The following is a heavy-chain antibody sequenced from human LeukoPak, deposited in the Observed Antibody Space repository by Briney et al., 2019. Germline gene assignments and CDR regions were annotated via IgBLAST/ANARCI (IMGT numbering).Heavy chain of an antibody. CDR2: IYYSGST. D-gene: IGHD2/OR15-2a*01. V-gene: IGHV4-31*03. CDR1: DGSISSGGYY. J-gene: IGHJ4*02. CDR3: ARARDFPIDY. Sequence: SETLSLTCTVSDGSISSGGYYWSWIRQHPGKGLEWIGYIYYSGSTYYNPSLKSRVTISVDTSKNQFSLKLSSVTAADTAVYYCARARDFPIDYWGQGTLVTVSS.